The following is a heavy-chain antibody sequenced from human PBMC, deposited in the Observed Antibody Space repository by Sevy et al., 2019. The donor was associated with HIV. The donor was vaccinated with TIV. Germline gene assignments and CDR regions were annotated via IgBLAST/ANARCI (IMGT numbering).Heavy chain of an antibody. J-gene: IGHJ6*02. Sequence: ASVKVSCKSTGYMFTDFYINWVRLAPGQGLEWVGWINPDNGDTDYGQKFQGRVTMTRDTSLSSAYMELSSLRSDDTAIYYCERNLAIFGVQNGLDVWGQGTSVTVSS. CDR3: ERNLAIFGVQNGLDV. D-gene: IGHD3-3*01. CDR1: GYMFTDFY. CDR2: INPDNGDT. V-gene: IGHV1-2*02.